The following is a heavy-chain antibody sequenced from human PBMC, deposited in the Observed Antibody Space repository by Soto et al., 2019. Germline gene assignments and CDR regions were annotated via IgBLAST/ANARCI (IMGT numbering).Heavy chain of an antibody. CDR2: VSPKTGET. J-gene: IGHJ6*02. Sequence: QVQLVQSGSEVKKPGASVTVSCKASGYPFTGYYIHWVRQAPGQGPEWMGWVSPKTGETNYVQKFQGRVTMTPETSTSTAYLELTRLRSDDTAVYYCARRSMWRQVAQDYGMDVWGPGTTVTVS. CDR3: ARRSMWRQVAQDYGMDV. CDR1: GYPFTGYY. D-gene: IGHD2-15*01. V-gene: IGHV1-2*02.